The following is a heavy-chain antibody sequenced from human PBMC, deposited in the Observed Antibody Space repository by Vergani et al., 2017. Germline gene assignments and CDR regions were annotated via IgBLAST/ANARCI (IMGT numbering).Heavy chain of an antibody. V-gene: IGHV1-2*02. Sequence: QVQLVQSGAEVKKPGASVKVSCKASGYTFTGYFMHWVRQAPGQGLEWMWWINPKNGGTDYAKKFQGRVTVTRDTSISTAYMEVSRLRSDDAAVYYCARAYYSGSGSLYYFDSWGQGTLVTVS. D-gene: IGHD3-10*01. J-gene: IGHJ4*02. CDR3: ARAYYSGSGSLYYFDS. CDR1: GYTFTGYF. CDR2: INPKNGGT.